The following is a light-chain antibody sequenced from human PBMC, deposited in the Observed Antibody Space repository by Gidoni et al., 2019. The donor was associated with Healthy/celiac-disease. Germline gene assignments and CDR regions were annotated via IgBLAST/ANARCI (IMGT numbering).Light chain of an antibody. CDR2: AAS. Sequence: DIQLTQSPSSLSASVGDRVTITCRASQSISSYLHWYQQKPGKAAKLLIYAASSLQSGVPSRFRGSGSETDSTLTISSLQPEDFATYYCQQSYSTPPFPFGPGTKVDIK. CDR3: QQSYSTPPFP. J-gene: IGKJ3*01. V-gene: IGKV1-39*01. CDR1: QSISSY.